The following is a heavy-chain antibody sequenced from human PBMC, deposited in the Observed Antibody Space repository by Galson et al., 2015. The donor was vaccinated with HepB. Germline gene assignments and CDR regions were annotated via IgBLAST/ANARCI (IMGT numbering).Heavy chain of an antibody. J-gene: IGHJ4*02. CDR1: GFTFSSYG. V-gene: IGHV3-30*18. CDR2: ISYDGSNK. D-gene: IGHD2-15*01. CDR3: AKDPGYCSGGSCNYFDY. Sequence: SLRLSCAASGFTFSSYGMHWVRQAPGKGLEWVAVISYDGSNKYYADSVKGRFTISRDNSKNALYLQMNSLRAEDTAVYYCAKDPGYCSGGSCNYFDYWGQGTLVTVSS.